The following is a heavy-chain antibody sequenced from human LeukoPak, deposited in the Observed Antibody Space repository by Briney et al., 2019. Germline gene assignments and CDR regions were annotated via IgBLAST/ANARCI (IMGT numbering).Heavy chain of an antibody. CDR1: GFTFAGYA. CDR2: ISGSCGST. D-gene: IGHD6-6*01. V-gene: IGHV3-23*01. J-gene: IGHJ4*02. Sequence: PGGSLRLSCAASGFTFAGYAMTWVRQAPGQGLELVSLISGSCGSTYYADVVKGRFTISRDNSNNALYLRMTSLSAEATAVYYCAHCGSSGPFDYWGQGTLVTVSS. CDR3: AHCGSSGPFDY.